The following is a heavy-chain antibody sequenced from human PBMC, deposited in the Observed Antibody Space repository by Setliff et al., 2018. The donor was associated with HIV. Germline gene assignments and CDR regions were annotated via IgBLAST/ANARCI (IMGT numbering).Heavy chain of an antibody. Sequence: PSETLSLTCAVYGGSFSGYYWSWIRQPPGKGPEWIGEINHSGSEKYFVDSVKGRFTISRDNAKDSMFLHMNSLRGEDTAVYYCATNFLYDILTGYFPYQFDQWGQGTLVTVSS. J-gene: IGHJ4*02. D-gene: IGHD3-9*01. CDR3: ATNFLYDILTGYFPYQFDQ. V-gene: IGHV3-7*01. CDR1: GGSFSGYY. CDR2: INHSGSEK.